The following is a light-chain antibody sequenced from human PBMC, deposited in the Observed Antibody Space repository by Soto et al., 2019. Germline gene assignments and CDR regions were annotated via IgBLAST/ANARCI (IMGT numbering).Light chain of an antibody. CDR3: QSYASSLSRYV. J-gene: IGLJ1*01. Sequence: QSVLTQPPSVSGAPGQRVTISCTGGSSNFGAGYDVHWYQQLPGTAPKLLIHTNTNRPSGVPDRFSGSKSDTSASLAITGLQAEDEADYYCQSYASSLSRYVFGTGTKLTVL. V-gene: IGLV1-40*01. CDR2: TNT. CDR1: SSNFGAGYD.